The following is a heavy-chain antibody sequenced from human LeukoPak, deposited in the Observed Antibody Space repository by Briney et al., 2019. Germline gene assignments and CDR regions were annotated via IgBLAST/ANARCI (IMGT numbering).Heavy chain of an antibody. J-gene: IGHJ5*02. CDR3: RGYYYDSSRGFDL. V-gene: IGHV3-20*04. CDR1: GFKFDDYG. Sequence: GGSLRLSCAASGFKFDDYGMSWVRQAPGKGLEWVCDINWNGAWTGYADSVKGRFTISRDNAKNSLYLQMNSLRAEDTALYYSRGYYYDSSRGFDLWGQGTLVTVSA. D-gene: IGHD3-22*01. CDR2: INWNGAWT.